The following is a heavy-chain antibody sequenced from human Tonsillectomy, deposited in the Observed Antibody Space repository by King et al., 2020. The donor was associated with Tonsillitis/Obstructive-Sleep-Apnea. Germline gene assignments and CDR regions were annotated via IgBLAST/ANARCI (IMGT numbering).Heavy chain of an antibody. V-gene: IGHV1-18*01. J-gene: IGHJ5*02. CDR1: GYTFTSYG. CDR2: ISAYNGNT. Sequence: LVQSGAEVKKPGASVKVSCKASGYTFTSYGISWVRQAPGQGLEWMGWISAYNGNTNYAQKLQGRGTMTTDTSTSTAYMELRSLRSDDTAVYYCARTLYCSSTSCYAVDWFDPWGQGTLVTVSS. D-gene: IGHD2-2*01. CDR3: ARTLYCSSTSCYAVDWFDP.